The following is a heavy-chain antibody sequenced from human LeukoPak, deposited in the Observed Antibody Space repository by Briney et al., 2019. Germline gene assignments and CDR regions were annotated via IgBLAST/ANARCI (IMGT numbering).Heavy chain of an antibody. CDR2: IYTSGST. CDR1: GGSISSYY. CDR3: ARDRGKGGTYYFDY. D-gene: IGHD3-16*01. V-gene: IGHV4-4*09. J-gene: IGHJ4*02. Sequence: PSETLSLTCTVSGGSISSYYWSWIRQPPGKGLEWIGYIYTSGSTNYNPSLKSRVTISVDTSKNQFSLKLSSVTAADTAVYYCARDRGKGGTYYFDYWGQGTLVTVSS.